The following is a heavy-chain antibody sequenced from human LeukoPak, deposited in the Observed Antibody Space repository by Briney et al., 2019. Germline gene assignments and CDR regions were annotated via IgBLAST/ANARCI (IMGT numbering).Heavy chain of an antibody. J-gene: IGHJ3*02. CDR2: IKKDGSEI. CDR1: GFAFSTYW. V-gene: IGHV3-7*01. D-gene: IGHD3-3*01. Sequence: GGSLRLSCAASGFAFSTYWMSWVRQAPGKGLEWVANIKKDGSEIYYVDSVKGRFTISRDNDKNSLYLQMNSLRVEDTAVYYCARVFRPSLTVFIIRGAFDIWGQGTMVTVSS. CDR3: ARVFRPSLTVFIIRGAFDI.